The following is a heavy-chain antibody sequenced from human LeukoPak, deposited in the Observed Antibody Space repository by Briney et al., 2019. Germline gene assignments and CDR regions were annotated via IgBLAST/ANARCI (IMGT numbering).Heavy chain of an antibody. CDR2: IGRTSVDK. CDR3: VGGDSREL. J-gene: IGHJ4*02. Sequence: GGSLRLSCAGSGFTFNTYTMNWVRQAPGKGLEWISSIGRTSVDKYYAASVRGRFTISRDNSKNSLYVEMSSLRAEDTAVYYCVGGDSRELWGQGNVVSVSS. D-gene: IGHD3-22*01. CDR1: GFTFNTYT. V-gene: IGHV3-21*01.